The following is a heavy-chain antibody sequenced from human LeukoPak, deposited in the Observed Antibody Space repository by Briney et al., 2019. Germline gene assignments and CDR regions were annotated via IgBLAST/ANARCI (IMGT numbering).Heavy chain of an antibody. CDR1: GFTFGDYA. Sequence: GGSLRLSCTASGFTFGDYAMSWVRQAPGKGLEWVGFIRSKAYGGTTEYAASVKGRFTISRDDSKSIAYLQMNSLKTEDTAVYYCTRSIVVVPAAIYYYYYMDVWGKGTTVTVSS. CDR3: TRSIVVVPAAIYYYYYMDV. V-gene: IGHV3-49*04. CDR2: IRSKAYGGTT. J-gene: IGHJ6*03. D-gene: IGHD2-2*01.